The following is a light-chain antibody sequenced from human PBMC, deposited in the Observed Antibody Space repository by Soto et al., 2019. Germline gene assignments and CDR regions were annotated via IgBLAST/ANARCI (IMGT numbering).Light chain of an antibody. V-gene: IGKV1-33*01. CDR1: QDISNY. CDR3: QEYGDSLA. Sequence: DIQMTQSPSSLSASVGDRVTFTCQASQDISNYLNWYQHKPGKAPKLLIHDASNLESGVPSRFSGSGSGTDFTLTISSLQPEDIGTYYCQEYGDSLAFGGGTRIEIK. J-gene: IGKJ4*01. CDR2: DAS.